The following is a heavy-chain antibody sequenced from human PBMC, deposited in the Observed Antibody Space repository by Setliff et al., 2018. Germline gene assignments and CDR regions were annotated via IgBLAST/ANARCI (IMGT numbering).Heavy chain of an antibody. Sequence: GSLRLSCAASGFTFSAHYMDWLRQAPGKGLEWVGRIRNKDNSYTTEYAASVKGRFTISRDDSKNSLYLQMNGLKTEDTAVYYCTTDPGSYNFWSGYPYYYYYMDVRGKGTTVTVSS. CDR1: GFTFSAHY. V-gene: IGHV3-72*01. CDR2: IRNKDNSYTT. J-gene: IGHJ6*03. D-gene: IGHD3-3*01. CDR3: TTDPGSYNFWSGYPYYYYYMDV.